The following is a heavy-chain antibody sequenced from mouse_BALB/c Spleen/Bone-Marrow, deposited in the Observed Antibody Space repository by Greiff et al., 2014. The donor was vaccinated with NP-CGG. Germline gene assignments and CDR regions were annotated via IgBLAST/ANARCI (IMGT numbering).Heavy chain of an antibody. CDR2: IHPYNDGT. CDR1: GYTFTSYV. D-gene: IGHD2-10*02. CDR3: ARTILGYYFDY. J-gene: IGHJ2*01. V-gene: IGHV1-14*01. Sequence: QLVESGPEPVKPGASVKMSCKASGYTFTSYVMHWVEQKPGQGLEWIGYIHPYNDGTKYNERFKGKATLTSDKSSSTAYMELSSLTSEDSAVYYCARTILGYYFDYWGQGTTLTVSS.